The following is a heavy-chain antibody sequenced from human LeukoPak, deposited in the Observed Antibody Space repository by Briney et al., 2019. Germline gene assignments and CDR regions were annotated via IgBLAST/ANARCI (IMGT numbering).Heavy chain of an antibody. CDR1: GYSISSGYY. Sequence: PSETLSLTCAVSGYSISSGYYWGWIWQPPGKGLEWIGSIYHSGSTYYNPSLKSRVTISVDTSKNQFSLKLSSVTAADTAVYYCARGTALDYWGQGTLVTVSS. CDR3: ARGTALDY. V-gene: IGHV4-38-2*01. J-gene: IGHJ4*02. CDR2: IYHSGST.